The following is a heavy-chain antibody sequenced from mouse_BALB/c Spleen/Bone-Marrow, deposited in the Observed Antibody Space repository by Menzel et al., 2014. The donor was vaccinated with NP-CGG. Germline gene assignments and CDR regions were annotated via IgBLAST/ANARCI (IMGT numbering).Heavy chain of an antibody. CDR2: INSYNDGT. V-gene: IGHV1-14*01. J-gene: IGHJ4*01. D-gene: IGHD2-4*01. CDR1: GYSFTSFI. Sequence: EVQRVESGPELVKPGASVKMSCKASGYSFTSFIMHWVKKKPGQGLEWIGYINSYNDGTKYNEKFKGKAILTSDKSSSTANMELSSLTSEDSAVYYCARAMIYYYAMDYWGQGTSVTVSS. CDR3: ARAMIYYYAMDY.